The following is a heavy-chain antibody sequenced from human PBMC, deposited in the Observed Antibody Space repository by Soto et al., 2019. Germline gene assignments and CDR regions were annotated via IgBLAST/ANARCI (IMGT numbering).Heavy chain of an antibody. J-gene: IGHJ6*02. CDR3: XXXXXXXXXXXRPYGMDV. CDR1: DFSFNMFW. CDR2: MNQHGREK. V-gene: IGHV3-7*01. Sequence: EVQLVESGGGLVRPGGSLRLSCAASDFSFNMFWMAXXXXXXXXXVAWVGNMNQHGREKHYADSVQGRFTISRDNANNLLSLXXXXXXXXXXXXXXXXXXXXXXXXXXRPYGMDVWGHGTTVIVSS.